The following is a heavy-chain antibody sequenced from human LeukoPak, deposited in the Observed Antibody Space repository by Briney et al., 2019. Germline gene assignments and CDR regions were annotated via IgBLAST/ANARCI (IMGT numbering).Heavy chain of an antibody. Sequence: PGGSLRLSCAASGFTFSSYSMNWVRQPPGKGLEWIGYISYSGSTKYNPSLQSRVTVSVDTSKNQFSLKLSSVTAADTAVYYCARQRKEFCGGDCYYFDYWGQGTVVTVSS. J-gene: IGHJ4*02. D-gene: IGHD2-21*02. CDR1: GFTFSSYS. CDR2: ISYSGST. V-gene: IGHV4-59*01. CDR3: ARQRKEFCGGDCYYFDY.